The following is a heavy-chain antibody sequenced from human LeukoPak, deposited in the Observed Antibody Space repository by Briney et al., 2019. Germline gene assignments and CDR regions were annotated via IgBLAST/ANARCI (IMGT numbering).Heavy chain of an antibody. CDR2: TRYDASNK. J-gene: IGHJ6*04. V-gene: IGHV3-30*02. CDR1: GFTFSSNY. CDR3: AELGITMIGGV. Sequence: PGGSLRLSCAASGFTFSSNYMSWVRQAPGKGLEGVAFTRYDASNKYYADSVKGRFTISRDNSKNTLYLQMNSLRAEDTAVYYCAELGITMIGGVWGKGTTVTISS. D-gene: IGHD3-10*02.